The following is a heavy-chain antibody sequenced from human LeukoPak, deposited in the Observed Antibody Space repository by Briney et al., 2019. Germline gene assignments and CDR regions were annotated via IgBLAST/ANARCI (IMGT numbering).Heavy chain of an antibody. V-gene: IGHV3-15*05. Sequence: GGSLRLSCAASGSTFSKAWMIWVRQAPGKGLEWVARIKTRPEGGTTDYATPVKGRFTISRDDSKNTLFLQMNSLKTEDTAVYYCTSSGSRWDYFDYWGQGTLATVSS. CDR2: IKTRPEGGTT. J-gene: IGHJ4*02. CDR1: GSTFSKAW. CDR3: TSSGSRWDYFDY. D-gene: IGHD4-23*01.